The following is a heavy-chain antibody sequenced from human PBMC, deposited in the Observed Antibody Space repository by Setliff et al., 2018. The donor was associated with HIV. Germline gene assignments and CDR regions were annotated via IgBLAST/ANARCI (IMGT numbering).Heavy chain of an antibody. CDR1: GYRFSSYG. J-gene: IGHJ6*03. CDR3: ATAGEMATIGYSYYYMGV. CDR2: ISAYNGNT. Sequence: GASVKVSCKASGYRFSSYGISWVRQAPGQGLEWMGWISAYNGNTKYAQKFQGRVTITADESRTTAYLDLNSLRSEDTAVYYCATAGEMATIGYSYYYMGVWGKGTTVTVS. V-gene: IGHV1-18*01. D-gene: IGHD3-10*01.